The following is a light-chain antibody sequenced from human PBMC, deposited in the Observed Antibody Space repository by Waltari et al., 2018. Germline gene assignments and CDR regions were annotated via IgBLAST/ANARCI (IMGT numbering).Light chain of an antibody. Sequence: DIQMTQSPPTLSASVGDRATITCRVSQRISGWLAWYQQKPGRAPKLLIFKASIVESGVPSRFSGSGSGTEFTLTISSLQPDDFATYFCQYYGTFGQGTKVEIK. CDR3: QYYGT. CDR1: QRISGW. J-gene: IGKJ1*01. CDR2: KAS. V-gene: IGKV1-5*03.